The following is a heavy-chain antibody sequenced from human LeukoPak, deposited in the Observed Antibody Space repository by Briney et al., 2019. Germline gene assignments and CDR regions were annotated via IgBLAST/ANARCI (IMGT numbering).Heavy chain of an antibody. CDR3: ARAGDSSGWYYFDY. V-gene: IGHV3-72*01. Sequence: GGSLRLSCAASGFTFSDHYMDWVRQAPGKGLEWVSRTRNKAKSYTTEDAASVKGRFTISRDDSKNSLYLQMSSLKTEDTAVYYCARAGDSSGWYYFDYWGQGTLVTVSS. J-gene: IGHJ4*02. CDR2: TRNKAKSYTT. CDR1: GFTFSDHY. D-gene: IGHD6-19*01.